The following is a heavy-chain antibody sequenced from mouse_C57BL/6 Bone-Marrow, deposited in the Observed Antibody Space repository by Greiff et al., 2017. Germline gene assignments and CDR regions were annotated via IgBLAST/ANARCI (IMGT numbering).Heavy chain of an antibody. V-gene: IGHV1-81*01. CDR2: IYPRSGNT. Sequence: QVQLQQSGAELARPGASVKLSCKASGYTFTSYGISWVKQRTGQGLEWIGEIYPRSGNTYYNEKFKGKATLTADKSSSTAYMELRSLTSEDSAVYFCARLRVYYYGSSFAWFAYWGQVTLVTVSA. J-gene: IGHJ3*01. CDR3: ARLRVYYYGSSFAWFAY. D-gene: IGHD1-1*01. CDR1: GYTFTSYG.